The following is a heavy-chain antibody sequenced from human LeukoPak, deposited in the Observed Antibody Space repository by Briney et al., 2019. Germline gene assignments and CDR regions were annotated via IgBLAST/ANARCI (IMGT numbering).Heavy chain of an antibody. J-gene: IGHJ4*02. CDR3: ARDHYDSSGYYFDY. D-gene: IGHD3-22*01. CDR2: INPNSGGT. CDR1: GYTFTGYY. V-gene: IGHV1-2*02. Sequence: GASVTVSCKASGYTFTGYYMRWVRQAPGQGLEWMGWINPNSGGTNYAQKFQGRVTMTRDTSISTAYMELSRLRSDDTAVYYCARDHYDSSGYYFDYWGQGTLVTVSS.